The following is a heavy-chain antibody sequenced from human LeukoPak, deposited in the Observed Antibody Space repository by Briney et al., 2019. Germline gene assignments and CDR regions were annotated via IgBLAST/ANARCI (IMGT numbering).Heavy chain of an antibody. V-gene: IGHV3-23*01. CDR3: AKHILSTSWFDP. J-gene: IGHJ5*02. D-gene: IGHD2/OR15-2a*01. CDR1: GFTFSIYA. CDR2: VSGSGGSP. Sequence: GESLRLSCAASGFTFSIYAVSRVRQAPGKGLEWVSAVSGSGGSPYYADSVEGRFTIPRDNSKNTLYLQMNSMRAEDTALYYCAKHILSTSWFDPWGQGALVSVPS.